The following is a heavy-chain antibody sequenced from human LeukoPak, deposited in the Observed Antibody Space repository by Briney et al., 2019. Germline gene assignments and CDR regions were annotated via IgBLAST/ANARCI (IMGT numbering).Heavy chain of an antibody. Sequence: SETLSLTCTVSGGSISSYYWSWIRQPPGKGLEWIGYIYYSGSTNYNPSLKSRVTISVDTSKNQFSLKLSSVTAADTAVYYCARVSLVGANFDYWGQGTLVTVSS. CDR3: ARVSLVGANFDY. J-gene: IGHJ4*02. D-gene: IGHD1-26*01. CDR1: GGSISSYY. CDR2: IYYSGST. V-gene: IGHV4-59*01.